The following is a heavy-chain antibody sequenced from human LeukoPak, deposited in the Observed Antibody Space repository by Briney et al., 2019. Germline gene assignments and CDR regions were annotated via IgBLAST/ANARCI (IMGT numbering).Heavy chain of an antibody. CDR1: GGPLSSKHW. Sequence: MPSGTLSLTCAVSGGPLSSKHWWGWVGQPPGKGLDWIGELYYRWRPNYNPSLKSRVTISVDKSRNHFSLNLSSVTAADTAVYYCARVNINNWHSCDYWGQGTLVSVSS. D-gene: IGHD1-1*01. V-gene: IGHV4-4*02. J-gene: IGHJ4*02. CDR2: LYYRWRP. CDR3: ARVNINNWHSCDY.